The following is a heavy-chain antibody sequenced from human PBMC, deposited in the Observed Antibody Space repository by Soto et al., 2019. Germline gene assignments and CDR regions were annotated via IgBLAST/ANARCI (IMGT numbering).Heavy chain of an antibody. CDR2: ISGSGGST. CDR3: AKAPAPFFGDYSVYFDY. D-gene: IGHD4-4*01. CDR1: GFTFSSYA. V-gene: IGHV3-23*01. Sequence: EVQLLESGGGLVQPGGSLRLSCAASGFTFSSYAMSWVRQAPGKGLEWVSAISGSGGSTYYADSVKGRCTISRDNSKNTLYLQMNSLRAEDTAVYYCAKAPAPFFGDYSVYFDYWGQGTLVTVSS. J-gene: IGHJ4*02.